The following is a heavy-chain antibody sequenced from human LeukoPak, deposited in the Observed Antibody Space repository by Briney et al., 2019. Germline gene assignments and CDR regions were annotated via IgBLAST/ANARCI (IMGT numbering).Heavy chain of an antibody. V-gene: IGHV4-59*08. J-gene: IGHJ4*02. D-gene: IGHD2-21*01. Sequence: SGTLSLTCTVSGGSISSYYWSWIRQPPGKGLEWIGYIYYSGSTNYNPSLKSRVTISVDTSKNQFSLKLSSVTAADTAVYYCARGLVEDYFDYWGQGTLVTVSS. CDR3: ARGLVEDYFDY. CDR2: IYYSGST. CDR1: GGSISSYY.